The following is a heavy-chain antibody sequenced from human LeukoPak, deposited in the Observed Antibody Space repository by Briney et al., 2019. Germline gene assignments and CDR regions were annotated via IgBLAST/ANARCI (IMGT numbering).Heavy chain of an antibody. J-gene: IGHJ4*02. Sequence: GGSLRLSCAASGFTFSDYYMSWIRQAPGKGLEWVANIKQDGSEKYYVDSVKGRFTISRDNAKNSLYLQMNSLRAEDTALYYCASGGIYYGAAFDFWGQGTLVTVSS. D-gene: IGHD1-26*01. V-gene: IGHV3-7*03. CDR1: GFTFSDYY. CDR3: ASGGIYYGAAFDF. CDR2: IKQDGSEK.